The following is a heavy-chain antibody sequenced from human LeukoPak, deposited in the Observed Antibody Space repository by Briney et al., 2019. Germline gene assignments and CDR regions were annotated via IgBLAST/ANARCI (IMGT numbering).Heavy chain of an antibody. V-gene: IGHV3-23*01. CDR2: ISGSGGST. CDR3: AKDRGYGVSYWYFDL. D-gene: IGHD5-12*01. Sequence: GGSLRLSCAASGFTFSSYAMSWARQAPGKGLEWVSAISGSGGSTYYADSVKGRFTISRDNSKNTLYLQMNSLRAEDTAVYYCAKDRGYGVSYWYFDLWGRGTLVTVSS. CDR1: GFTFSSYA. J-gene: IGHJ2*01.